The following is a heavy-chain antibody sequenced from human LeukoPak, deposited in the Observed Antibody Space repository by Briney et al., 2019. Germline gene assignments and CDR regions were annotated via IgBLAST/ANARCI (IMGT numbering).Heavy chain of an antibody. Sequence: GGPLRLSCAASGFTFSSYAMHWVRQAPGKGLEWVAVISYDGNNKYYADSVKGRFTISRDNSKNTLYLQMNSLRAEDTAVYYCARDYYDSSGFFVYYYGMDVWAKGPRSPSP. V-gene: IGHV3-30-3*01. CDR2: ISYDGNNK. J-gene: IGHJ6*02. D-gene: IGHD3-22*01. CDR3: ARDYYDSSGFFVYYYGMDV. CDR1: GFTFSSYA.